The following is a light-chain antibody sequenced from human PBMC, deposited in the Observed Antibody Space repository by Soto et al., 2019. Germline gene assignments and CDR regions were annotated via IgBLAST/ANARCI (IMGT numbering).Light chain of an antibody. V-gene: IGKV3-20*01. J-gene: IGKJ2*03. CDR3: QQYGSSPYS. CDR2: GAS. CDR1: QSVSSSY. Sequence: EIVLTQSPGTLSSSPGETATLSCRASQSVSSSYLAWYQQTPGQAPRLLIYGASSRAGGIPGRFSGSGSGTDFTLTISSLEPEDFAVYYCQQYGSSPYSFGRGTKVESK.